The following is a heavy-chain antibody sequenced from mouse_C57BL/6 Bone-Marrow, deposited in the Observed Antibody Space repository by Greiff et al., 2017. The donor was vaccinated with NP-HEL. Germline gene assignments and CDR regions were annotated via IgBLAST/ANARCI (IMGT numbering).Heavy chain of an antibody. V-gene: IGHV1-15*01. CDR3: SQLQGYFDV. CDR1: GYTFTDYE. Sequence: VKLMESGAELVRPGASVTLSCKASGYTFTDYEMHWVKQTPVHGLEWIGAIDPETGGTAYNQKFKGKAILTADKSSSTAYMELRSLTSEDSAVYYCSQLQGYFDVWGTGTTVTVSS. D-gene: IGHD1-1*01. CDR2: IDPETGGT. J-gene: IGHJ1*03.